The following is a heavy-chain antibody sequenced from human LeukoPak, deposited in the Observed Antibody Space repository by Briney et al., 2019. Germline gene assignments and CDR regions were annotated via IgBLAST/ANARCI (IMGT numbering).Heavy chain of an antibody. V-gene: IGHV3-23*01. D-gene: IGHD5-12*01. Sequence: RTGGSLRLSCVASGFSFNNYAMNWVRQAPGKGLEWVSLIIGSSGSTFYADSVKGRFTISRDKSKITLYLQMNSLRAEDTAVYYCAKGAYDYIEIAYFDYWGQGSLVTVSS. J-gene: IGHJ4*02. CDR3: AKGAYDYIEIAYFDY. CDR1: GFSFNNYA. CDR2: IIGSSGST.